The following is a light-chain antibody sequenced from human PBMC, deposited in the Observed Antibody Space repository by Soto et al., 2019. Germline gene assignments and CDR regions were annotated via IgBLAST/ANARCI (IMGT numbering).Light chain of an antibody. Sequence: DIQITQSPSSLSASEGDRVTITCRASQDISVYLNWYQQRPGKAPKLLIFAASTLHSDVPSRFTGSGSGTDFTLTISNLQPEDFATYYCQASYSLPHFGGGTKVQI. V-gene: IGKV1-39*01. CDR2: AAS. J-gene: IGKJ4*01. CDR1: QDISVY. CDR3: QASYSLPH.